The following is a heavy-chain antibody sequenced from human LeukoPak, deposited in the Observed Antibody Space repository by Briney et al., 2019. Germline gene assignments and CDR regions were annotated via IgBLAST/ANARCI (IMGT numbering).Heavy chain of an antibody. Sequence: GGSLRLSCAASGFTFSSYWMTWVRQVPGKGLEWVANIRQDGGDKYYVDSVKGRFTISRDNAESSLFLQMNSLRAEDTAVYYCATHCSSVSCSLATFDIWGQGTMVTVSS. D-gene: IGHD2-2*01. CDR1: GFTFSSYW. CDR3: ATHCSSVSCSLATFDI. V-gene: IGHV3-7*01. CDR2: IRQDGGDK. J-gene: IGHJ3*02.